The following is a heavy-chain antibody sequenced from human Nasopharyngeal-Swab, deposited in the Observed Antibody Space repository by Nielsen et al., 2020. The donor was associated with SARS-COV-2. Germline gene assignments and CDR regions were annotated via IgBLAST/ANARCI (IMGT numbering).Heavy chain of an antibody. V-gene: IGHV3-30-3*01. J-gene: IGHJ6*02. CDR3: AREAMVRGKPTIYYYYGMDV. Sequence: GESLKISCAASGFTFSSYAMHWVRQAPGKGLEWVAVISYDGSNKYYADSVKGRLTISRDNSKNTLYLQMNSLRAEDTAVYYCAREAMVRGKPTIYYYYGMDVWGQGTTVTVSS. CDR2: ISYDGSNK. CDR1: GFTFSSYA. D-gene: IGHD3-10*01.